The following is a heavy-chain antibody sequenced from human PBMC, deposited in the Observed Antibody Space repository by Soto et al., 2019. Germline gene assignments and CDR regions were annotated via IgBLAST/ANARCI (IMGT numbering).Heavy chain of an antibody. V-gene: IGHV1-46*01. Sequence: QVQLVQSGAEVKKPGASVKVSCKASGYTFTSYYMHWVRQAPGQGLEWMGIINPSGGSTSYAQKFKGRVTMTRDTSTSTVYMELSSLRSEDTAVYYCVSGTQGWFDPWGQGTMVTVSS. CDR1: GYTFTSYY. J-gene: IGHJ5*02. CDR3: VSGTQGWFDP. CDR2: INPSGGST. D-gene: IGHD6-13*01.